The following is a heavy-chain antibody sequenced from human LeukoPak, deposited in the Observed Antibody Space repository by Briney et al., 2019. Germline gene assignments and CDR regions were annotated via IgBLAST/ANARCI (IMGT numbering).Heavy chain of an antibody. CDR3: ARDSVGATSGGPSPFDY. J-gene: IGHJ4*02. D-gene: IGHD1-26*01. CDR2: ISSSGSTI. CDR1: GFTFSSYE. V-gene: IGHV3-48*03. Sequence: GGSLRLSCAASGFTFSSYEMNWVRQAPGKGLEWVSYISSSGSTIYYADSVKGRFTISRDNAKNSLYLQMNSLRAEDTAVYYCARDSVGATSGGPSPFDYWSQGTLVTVSS.